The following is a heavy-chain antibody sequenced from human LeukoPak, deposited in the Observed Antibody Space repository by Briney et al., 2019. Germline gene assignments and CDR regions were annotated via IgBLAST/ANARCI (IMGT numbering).Heavy chain of an antibody. CDR2: IIPLFGTV. Sequence: ASVKVSCKPSGGTINDYAVYWVRQAPGQGLEWMARIIPLFGTVNYAQNFQDRLTLSADKSTNTAHMELSSLRFDDTAIYYCATPPPGYSFSNHYYYMDPWGRGTTVTVSS. J-gene: IGHJ6*03. CDR3: ATPPPGYSFSNHYYYMDP. CDR1: GGTINDYA. V-gene: IGHV1-69*06. D-gene: IGHD1-1*01.